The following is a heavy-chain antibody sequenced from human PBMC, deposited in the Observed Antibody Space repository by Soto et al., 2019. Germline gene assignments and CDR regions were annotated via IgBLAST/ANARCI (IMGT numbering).Heavy chain of an antibody. V-gene: IGHV3-74*03. Sequence: GGSLRLSCAASGFSFSNAWMNWVRQAPGKGLEWVGRIKSKTDGGTDTKYADSVKGRFTTSRDNAKNTLYLLMNSLRAEDTAVYYCVRGLGNSDYWGQGTLVTVSS. CDR1: GFSFSNAW. CDR2: IKSKTDGGTDT. CDR3: VRGLGNSDY. J-gene: IGHJ4*02. D-gene: IGHD1-7*01.